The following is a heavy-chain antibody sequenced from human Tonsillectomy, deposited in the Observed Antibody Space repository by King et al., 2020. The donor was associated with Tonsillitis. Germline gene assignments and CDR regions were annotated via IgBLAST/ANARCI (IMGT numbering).Heavy chain of an antibody. J-gene: IGHJ6*02. CDR3: ARDPNLECSHHHYYYGMDV. CDR1: GFTFNPYS. D-gene: IGHD3-3*01. V-gene: IGHV3-30*04. Sequence: VQLVESGGGVVQPGRSLRLSCAASGFTFNPYSMHWVRQAPGKGLEWVAVISYDGSNEYYADSVKGRLTIFRANSKNTLYLQMNSLKAEDTAVYYCARDPNLECSHHHYYYGMDVWGQGTTVTVSS. CDR2: ISYDGSNE.